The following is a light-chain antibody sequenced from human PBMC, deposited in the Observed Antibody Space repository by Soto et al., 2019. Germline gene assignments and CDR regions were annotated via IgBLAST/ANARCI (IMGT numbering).Light chain of an antibody. CDR3: QQYHNWPA. J-gene: IGKJ1*01. CDR1: QTVSSSY. CDR2: GAS. V-gene: IGKV3-20*01. Sequence: EIVLTQSPGTLSLSPGERATLSCRASQTVSSSYLAWYQQKPGQAPRLLIYGASTRATGIPGRFSGSASGTDFTLTISRLEPEDFAVYYCQQYHNWPAFGQGTKVEIK.